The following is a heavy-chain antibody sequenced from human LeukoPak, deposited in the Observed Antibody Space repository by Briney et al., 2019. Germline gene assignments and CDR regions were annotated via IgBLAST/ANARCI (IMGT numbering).Heavy chain of an antibody. CDR1: GYTFTSNY. V-gene: IGHV1-46*01. Sequence: ASVKVSSKASGYTFTSNYMHWVRQAPGQGLEWTGVINPSGGSTSYAQKFQGRVTMTRDTSTSTVYMELSSLRSEDTAVYYCARVRRGDYGEEVLDYWGQGTLVTVSS. CDR3: ARVRRGDYGEEVLDY. D-gene: IGHD4-17*01. J-gene: IGHJ4*02. CDR2: INPSGGST.